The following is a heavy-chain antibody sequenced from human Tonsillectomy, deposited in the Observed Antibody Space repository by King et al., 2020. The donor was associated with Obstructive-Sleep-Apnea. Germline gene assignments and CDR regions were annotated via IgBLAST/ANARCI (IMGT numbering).Heavy chain of an antibody. Sequence: QLQESGPGLVKPSETLSLTCTVSGGSISSSSYYWGWIRQPPGKGLEWIGSIYYSGSTYYNPSLKSRVTISVDTSKNQFSLKLSSVTAADTAVYYCARGVEGSGSYLFTEYFQHWGQGTLVTVSS. CDR1: GGSISSSSYY. V-gene: IGHV4-39*07. D-gene: IGHD3-10*01. CDR2: IYYSGST. CDR3: ARGVEGSGSYLFTEYFQH. J-gene: IGHJ1*01.